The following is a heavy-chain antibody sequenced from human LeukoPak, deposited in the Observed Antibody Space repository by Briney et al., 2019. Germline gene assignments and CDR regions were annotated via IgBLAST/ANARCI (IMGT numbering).Heavy chain of an antibody. CDR1: GGTFSSYA. V-gene: IGHV1-69*05. CDR2: IIPIFGTA. Sequence: SVKVSCKASGGTFSSYAISWVRQAPGQGLEWMGGIIPIFGTANYAQKFQGRVTITTDESTSTAYMALSSLRSEDTAVYYCAREGLGYCSSTSCPEGAFDIWGQGTMVTVSS. J-gene: IGHJ3*02. D-gene: IGHD2-2*01. CDR3: AREGLGYCSSTSCPEGAFDI.